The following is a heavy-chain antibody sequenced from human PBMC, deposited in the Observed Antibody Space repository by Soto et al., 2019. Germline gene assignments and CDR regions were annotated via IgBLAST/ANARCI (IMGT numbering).Heavy chain of an antibody. CDR3: AKDREYFGWAPYYGMDV. D-gene: IGHD3-9*01. J-gene: IGHJ6*02. Sequence: GGSLRLSCAASGFTFSSYGMHWVRQAPGKGLEWVAVISYDGSNKYYADSVKGRFTISRDNSKNTLYLQMNSLRAEDTAVYYCAKDREYFGWAPYYGMDVWGQGTTVTVSS. V-gene: IGHV3-30*18. CDR1: GFTFSSYG. CDR2: ISYDGSNK.